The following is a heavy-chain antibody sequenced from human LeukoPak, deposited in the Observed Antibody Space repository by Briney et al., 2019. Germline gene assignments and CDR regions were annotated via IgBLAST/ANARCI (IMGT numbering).Heavy chain of an antibody. CDR3: TRRVDATRWYDP. CDR2: INSDGSST. CDR1: RFTFSTYW. Sequence: GGSLRLSCAASRFTFSTYWMHWVRQAPGEGLVWVSRINSDGSSTNYADSVKGRFTISRDNAKNTLYLQMNSLRVEDTAVYYCTRRVDATRWYDPWGQGTLVTVSS. D-gene: IGHD2-15*01. V-gene: IGHV3-74*01. J-gene: IGHJ5*02.